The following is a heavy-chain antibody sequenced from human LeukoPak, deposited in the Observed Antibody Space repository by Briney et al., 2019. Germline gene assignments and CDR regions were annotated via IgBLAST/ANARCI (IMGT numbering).Heavy chain of an antibody. Sequence: KPSETLSLTCTVSGGSISSYYWSWIRQPPGKGLEWIGYIYYSGSTSYNPSLKSRVTMSVDTSKNQFSLKLSSVTAADTAVYYCAAEDIATAALDYWGQGTLVTVSS. CDR1: GGSISSYY. CDR3: AAEDIATAALDY. J-gene: IGHJ4*02. D-gene: IGHD6-13*01. CDR2: IYYSGST. V-gene: IGHV4-59*01.